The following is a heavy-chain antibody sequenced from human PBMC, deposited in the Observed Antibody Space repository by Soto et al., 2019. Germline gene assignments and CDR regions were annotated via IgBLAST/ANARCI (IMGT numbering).Heavy chain of an antibody. J-gene: IGHJ6*02. CDR2: IKQDGSEK. V-gene: IGHV3-7*01. Sequence: GGSLRLSCAASGFTFSSYWMSWVRQAPGKGLEWVANIKQDGSEKYYVDSVKGRFTISRDNAKNSLYLQMNSLRAEDTAVYYCARTGVSSSWYPYYYYGMDVWGQGTTVTVSS. CDR3: ARTGVSSSWYPYYYYGMDV. D-gene: IGHD6-13*01. CDR1: GFTFSSYW.